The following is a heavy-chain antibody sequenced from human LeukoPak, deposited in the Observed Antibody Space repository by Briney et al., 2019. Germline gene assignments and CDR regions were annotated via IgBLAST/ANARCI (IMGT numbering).Heavy chain of an antibody. J-gene: IGHJ4*02. CDR1: GYRFSNYW. CDR3: ARRSGVGSGSYYIFDY. CDR2: IYPGDSDT. D-gene: IGHD3-10*01. V-gene: IGHV5-51*01. Sequence: GESLMICYNCSGYRFSNYWIGLVRHMAGKRLEWMGIIYPGDSDTRYSPSFQGQVTISADKSISTAYLQWSSLKASDTAIYYCARRSGVGSGSYYIFDYWGQGTLVTVSS.